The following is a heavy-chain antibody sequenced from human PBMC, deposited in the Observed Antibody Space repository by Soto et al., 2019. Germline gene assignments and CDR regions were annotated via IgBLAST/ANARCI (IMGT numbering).Heavy chain of an antibody. CDR3: ARGQGGPDGPGDY. CDR1: GYTFTSYA. D-gene: IGHD2-15*01. Sequence: QVHLVQSGAEVKKPGASVKVYCKASGYTFTSYAMHWVRQAPGQRLEWMGWINAGNGNTKYSQKFQGRVTITRDTSASTAYMELSSLRSEDTAVYYCARGQGGPDGPGDYWGQGTLVTVSS. CDR2: INAGNGNT. J-gene: IGHJ4*02. V-gene: IGHV1-3*01.